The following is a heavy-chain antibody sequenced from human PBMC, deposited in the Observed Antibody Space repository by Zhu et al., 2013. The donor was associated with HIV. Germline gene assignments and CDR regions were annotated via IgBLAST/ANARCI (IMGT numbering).Heavy chain of an antibody. J-gene: IGHJ6*02. CDR3: AKGIVVATIMAYYYYGVDV. CDR1: GFTFSSYA. CDR2: ISGSGGTT. D-gene: IGHD5-12*01. V-gene: IGHV3-23*01. Sequence: EVQLLESGGGLVQPGGSLRLSCAASGFTFSSYAMTWVRQAPGKGLEWVSGISGSGGTTYYADSVKGRFAMSRDNSKNTLYLQMNSLRAEDTAVYYCAKGIVVATIMAYYYYGVDVWGQGTTVTVSS.